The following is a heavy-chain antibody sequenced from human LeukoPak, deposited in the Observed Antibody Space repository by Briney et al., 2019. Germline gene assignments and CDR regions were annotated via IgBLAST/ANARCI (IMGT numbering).Heavy chain of an antibody. CDR1: GLTFSSYW. CDR3: AGVGYSYGLGYY. J-gene: IGHJ4*02. CDR2: INSDGSST. Sequence: GGSLRLSXAASGLTFSSYWMHWVRQAPGKGLVWVSRINSDGSSTSYADSVKGRFTISRDNAKNTLYLQMNSLRAEDTAVYYCAGVGYSYGLGYYWGQGTLVTVSS. D-gene: IGHD5-18*01. V-gene: IGHV3-74*01.